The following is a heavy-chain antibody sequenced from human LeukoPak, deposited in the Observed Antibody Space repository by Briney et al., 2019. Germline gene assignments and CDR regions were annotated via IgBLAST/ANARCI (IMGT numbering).Heavy chain of an antibody. CDR2: ISSSSSYI. J-gene: IGHJ4*02. V-gene: IGHV3-21*01. CDR3: ARDLGSSRPTLPDY. D-gene: IGHD6-13*01. Sequence: GGSLRLSCAASGFTFSSYSMNWVRQAPGKGLEWVSSISSSSSYIYYADSVKGRFTISRDNAKNSLYLQMNSLRAEDTAVYYCARDLGSSRPTLPDYWGQGTLVTVSS. CDR1: GFTFSSYS.